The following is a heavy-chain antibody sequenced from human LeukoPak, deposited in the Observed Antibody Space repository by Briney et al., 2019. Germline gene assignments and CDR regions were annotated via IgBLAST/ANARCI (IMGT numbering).Heavy chain of an antibody. CDR1: GGSISNYH. D-gene: IGHD6-19*01. CDR3: ARRDISSGWSFDY. Sequence: SETLSLTCTVSGGSISNYHWSWIRQTAGKGLECIGQIHTSGSTNYNPPLKSRVTMSIDTTEDQVSLTIRSVTAADTAFYYCARRDISSGWSFDYWGQGTLVTVSS. J-gene: IGHJ4*02. V-gene: IGHV4-4*07. CDR2: IHTSGST.